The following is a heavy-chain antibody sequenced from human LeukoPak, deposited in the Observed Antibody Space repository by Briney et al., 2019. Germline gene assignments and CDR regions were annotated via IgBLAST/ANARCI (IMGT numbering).Heavy chain of an antibody. CDR1: GYTFTSHY. Sequence: ASVKVSCKASGYTFTSHYMHWVRQALGQVLEWMGIINPSGGSTSYAQKFQGRVTMTRDTSTSTVYMELSSLRSEDTAVYYCARVRRYWNDEDWGQGTLVTVSS. V-gene: IGHV1-46*01. D-gene: IGHD1-1*01. J-gene: IGHJ4*02. CDR2: INPSGGST. CDR3: ARVRRYWNDED.